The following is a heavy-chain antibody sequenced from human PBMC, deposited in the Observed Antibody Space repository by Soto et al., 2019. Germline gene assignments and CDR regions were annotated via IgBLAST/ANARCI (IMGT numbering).Heavy chain of an antibody. CDR3: ARGQHRPHPHSFDY. V-gene: IGHV4-34*01. CDR1: GGSFSGYY. J-gene: IGHJ4*02. Sequence: QVQLQQWGAGLLKPSETLSLTCAVYGGSFSGYYWSWIRQPPGKGLEWIGEINHSGSTNYNPSLKSRVTISVDTSKNQFSLKLSSVAAADTAVYYCARGQHRPHPHSFDYWGQGTLVTVSS. D-gene: IGHD2-2*01. CDR2: INHSGST.